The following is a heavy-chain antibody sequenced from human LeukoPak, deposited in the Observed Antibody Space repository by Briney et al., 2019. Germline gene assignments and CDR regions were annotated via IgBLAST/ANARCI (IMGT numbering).Heavy chain of an antibody. J-gene: IGHJ3*02. CDR3: ARDGHRRYYYDSSGREDAFDI. Sequence: ASVKVSCKASGYTFTGYYMHWVRQAPGQGLEWMGWINPNSGGTSYAQKFQGRVTMTRDTSISTAYMELRSLRSDDTAVYYCARDGHRRYYYDSSGREDAFDIWGQGTMVTVSS. V-gene: IGHV1-2*02. CDR1: GYTFTGYY. D-gene: IGHD3-22*01. CDR2: INPNSGGT.